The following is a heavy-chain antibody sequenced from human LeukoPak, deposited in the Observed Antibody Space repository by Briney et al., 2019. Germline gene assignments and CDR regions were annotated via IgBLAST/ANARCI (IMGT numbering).Heavy chain of an antibody. CDR3: ARAPRVQLWFRGMDV. Sequence: GGSLRLSCAASGFTFSSYWMSWVCQAPGKGLEWVANIKEDGSETYYVDSVKGRITISRDNAKNSVYLLMNSLRAEDTAVYYCARAPRVQLWFRGMDVWGQGTTVTVSS. D-gene: IGHD5-18*01. CDR1: GFTFSSYW. V-gene: IGHV3-7*04. J-gene: IGHJ6*02. CDR2: IKEDGSET.